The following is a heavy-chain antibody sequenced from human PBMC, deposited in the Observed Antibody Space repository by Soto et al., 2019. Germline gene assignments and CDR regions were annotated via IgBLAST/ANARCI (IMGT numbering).Heavy chain of an antibody. V-gene: IGHV1-69*01. CDR3: AREDCSGGSCYSSYYGMDV. CDR1: GGTFSSYA. Sequence: QVQLVQSGAEVKKPGSSVKVSCKASGGTFSSYAISWVRQAPGQGLEWMGGIIPIFGTANYAQKFQGRVTITADESTSTAYMELRSLRSEDKAVYYCAREDCSGGSCYSSYYGMDVWGQGTTVTVSS. D-gene: IGHD2-15*01. J-gene: IGHJ6*02. CDR2: IIPIFGTA.